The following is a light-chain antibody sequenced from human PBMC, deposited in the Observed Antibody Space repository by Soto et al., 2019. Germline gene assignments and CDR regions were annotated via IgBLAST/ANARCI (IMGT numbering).Light chain of an antibody. CDR3: QQCGSSST. V-gene: IGKV3-11*01. Sequence: EIVMTQSPATLSVSPGERATLSCRASEGVRSNLAWYQQKPGKAPRLLIYDASNTATGIPARLSGSGSGTDFTLTISSLEPEDFAVYYCQQCGSSSTFGQGTRLEIK. J-gene: IGKJ5*01. CDR1: EGVRSN. CDR2: DAS.